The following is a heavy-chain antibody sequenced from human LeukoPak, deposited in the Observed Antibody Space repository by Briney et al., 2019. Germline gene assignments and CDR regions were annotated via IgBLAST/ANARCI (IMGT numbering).Heavy chain of an antibody. Sequence: RTSETLSLTCTVSGGSISSYYWSWIRQPPGKGLEWIGYIYYSGSTNYNPSLKSRVTISVDTSKNQFSLKLCSVTAADTAVYYCARLFLPESEYHNWFDPWGQGTLVTVSS. CDR1: GGSISSYY. CDR2: IYYSGST. V-gene: IGHV4-59*01. CDR3: ARLFLPESEYHNWFDP. D-gene: IGHD1-14*01. J-gene: IGHJ5*02.